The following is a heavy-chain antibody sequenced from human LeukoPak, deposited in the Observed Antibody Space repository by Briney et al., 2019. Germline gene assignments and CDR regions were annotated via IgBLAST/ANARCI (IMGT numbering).Heavy chain of an antibody. J-gene: IGHJ3*02. Sequence: ASVKVSFKVSGYTLTELSMHWVRQAPGKGVEWMGGFDPEDGETIYAQKFQGRVTMTEDTSTDTAYMELSSLRSEDTAVYYCATDTGGSFTWAFDIWGQGTMVTVSS. CDR1: GYTLTELS. CDR3: ATDTGGSFTWAFDI. V-gene: IGHV1-24*01. D-gene: IGHD1-26*01. CDR2: FDPEDGET.